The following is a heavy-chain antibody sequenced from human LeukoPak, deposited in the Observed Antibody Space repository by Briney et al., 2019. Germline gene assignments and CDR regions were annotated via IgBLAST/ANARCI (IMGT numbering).Heavy chain of an antibody. CDR2: ISGSGGST. V-gene: IGHV3-23*01. J-gene: IGHJ4*02. Sequence: PGGSLRLSCAVSGFTFSSYDMSWVRQAPGKGLEWVSAISGSGGSTYYADSVKGRFTISRDNSKKTLYLQMNSLRAEDTAVYYCAKRGPGSPQSGKYYFDYWGQGTLVTVSS. CDR1: GFTFSSYD. CDR3: AKRGPGSPQSGKYYFDY. D-gene: IGHD3-10*01.